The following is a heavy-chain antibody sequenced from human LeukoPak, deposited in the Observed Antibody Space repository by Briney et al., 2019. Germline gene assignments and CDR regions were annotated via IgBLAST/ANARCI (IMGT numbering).Heavy chain of an antibody. CDR1: GGTFSSYA. CDR2: IIPIFGTA. CDR3: ARGLLSTSYYYSMDV. Sequence: GASVKVSCKASGGTFSSYAISWVRQAPRQGLEWMGGIIPIFGTANYAQKFQGRVTITADASTSTAYMELSSLRSEDTAVYYCARGLLSTSYYYSMDVWGKGTTVTVSS. D-gene: IGHD2-2*01. V-gene: IGHV1-69*13. J-gene: IGHJ6*03.